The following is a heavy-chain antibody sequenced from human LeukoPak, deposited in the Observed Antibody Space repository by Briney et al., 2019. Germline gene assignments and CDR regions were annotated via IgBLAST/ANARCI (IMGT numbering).Heavy chain of an antibody. Sequence: LSLTCTVSGGSISSSSYYWGWIRQPPGKGLEWVSYISSSDSTIYYADSVKGRFTISRDNAKNSLYLQMNSLRAEDTAVYYCARLLMVRGVISHMDVWGKGTTVTVSS. CDR2: ISSSDSTI. D-gene: IGHD3-10*01. CDR3: ARLLMVRGVISHMDV. CDR1: GGSISSSSYY. V-gene: IGHV3-11*04. J-gene: IGHJ6*03.